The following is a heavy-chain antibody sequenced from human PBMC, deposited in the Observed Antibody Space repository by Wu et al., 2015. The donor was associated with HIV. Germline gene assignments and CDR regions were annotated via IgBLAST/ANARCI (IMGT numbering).Heavy chain of an antibody. J-gene: IGHJ4*02. Sequence: QVHLVQSGAEVKKPGSSVKVSCKASGDTFTSYSISWVRQAPGQGLEWMGRIIPMFGTANYAQNFQGRVTLTADQSTTTAYMELSGLRSEDTAVYYCARDLSRTLVRLVTYFDQWGQGTLVTVSS. D-gene: IGHD3-10*01. CDR2: IIPMFGTA. CDR3: ARDLSRTLVRLVTYFDQ. CDR1: GDTFTSYS. V-gene: IGHV1-69*13.